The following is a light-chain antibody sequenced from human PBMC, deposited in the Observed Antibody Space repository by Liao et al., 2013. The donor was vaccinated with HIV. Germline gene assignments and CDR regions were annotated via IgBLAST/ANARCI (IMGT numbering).Light chain of an antibody. CDR1: SIGSKS. CDR3: QMWDHTSDHVV. J-gene: IGLJ2*01. CDR2: FDS. V-gene: IGLV3-21*01. Sequence: SYVLTQPPAVSVAPGETATIACGGHSIGSKSVHWYQQRPGQAPMVVIHFDSARPSGIPERFSGSNSVNTATLTISGVEAGDEADYYCQMWDHTSDHVVFGGGTKLTVL.